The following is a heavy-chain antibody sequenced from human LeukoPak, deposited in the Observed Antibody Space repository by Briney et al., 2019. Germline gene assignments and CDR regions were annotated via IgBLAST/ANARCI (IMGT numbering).Heavy chain of an antibody. J-gene: IGHJ3*02. D-gene: IGHD5-24*01. CDR2: IHYSGST. V-gene: IGHV4-59*08. Sequence: PSETLSLTCTVPGGSISSYYWNWIRQPPGKGLEWIGYIHYSGSTSYNPSLKSRVTISVDTSKNQFSLKLSSVTAADTAVYYCARRNGYSLDAFDIWGQGTMVTVSS. CDR3: ARRNGYSLDAFDI. CDR1: GGSISSYY.